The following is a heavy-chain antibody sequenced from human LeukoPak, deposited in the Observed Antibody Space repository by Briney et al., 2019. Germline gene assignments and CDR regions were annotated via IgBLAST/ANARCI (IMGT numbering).Heavy chain of an antibody. CDR3: TAAGTSSSISSCDY. V-gene: IGHV4-39*01. Sequence: SETLSLTCTVSGGSISSSNYYWGWIRQPPGKGLEWIGSIYYSGSTYYNPSLKSRVTISVDTSKSQFSLKLSSVTAADTAVYYCTAAGTSSSISSCDYWGQGTLVTVSS. D-gene: IGHD6-13*01. CDR2: IYYSGST. J-gene: IGHJ4*02. CDR1: GGSISSSNYY.